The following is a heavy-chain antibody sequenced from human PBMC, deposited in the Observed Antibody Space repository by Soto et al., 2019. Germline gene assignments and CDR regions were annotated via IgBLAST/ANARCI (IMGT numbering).Heavy chain of an antibody. Sequence: QVQLVQSGAEVKKPGSSVKVSCKASGGTFSSYAISWVRQAPGQGLEWMGGIIPIFGTANYAQKFQGRVTITADESTSTAYMELSSLRSEDTAVYYCATSPRGWLPLSEYFQHWGQGTLVTVSS. V-gene: IGHV1-69*12. CDR1: GGTFSSYA. J-gene: IGHJ1*01. CDR2: IIPIFGTA. CDR3: ATSPRGWLPLSEYFQH. D-gene: IGHD5-12*01.